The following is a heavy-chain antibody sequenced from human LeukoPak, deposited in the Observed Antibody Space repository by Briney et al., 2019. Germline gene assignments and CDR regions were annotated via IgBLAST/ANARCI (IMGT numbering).Heavy chain of an antibody. CDR3: ASSPYTVTTPSFDY. CDR1: GLTFSSYA. CDR2: ISYDGSNK. D-gene: IGHD4-17*01. Sequence: GRSLRLSCAASGLTFSSYAMHWVRQAPGKGLEWVAVISYDGSNKYYADSVKGRFTISRDNSKNTLYLQMNSLRAEDTAVYYCASSPYTVTTPSFDYWGQGTLVTVSS. V-gene: IGHV3-30-3*01. J-gene: IGHJ4*02.